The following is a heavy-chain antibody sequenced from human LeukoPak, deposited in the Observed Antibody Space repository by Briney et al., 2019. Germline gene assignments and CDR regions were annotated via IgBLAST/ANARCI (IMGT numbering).Heavy chain of an antibody. CDR3: ARDGYYYDSSGLTALDY. Sequence: SETLSLTCTVSGGSISSYYWSWIRQPAGKGLEWIGRIYTSGSTNYNPSLKSRVTMSVGTSKNQFSLKLSSVTAADTAVYYCARDGYYYDSSGLTALDYWGQGTLVTVSS. D-gene: IGHD3-22*01. V-gene: IGHV4-4*07. CDR2: IYTSGST. J-gene: IGHJ4*02. CDR1: GGSISSYY.